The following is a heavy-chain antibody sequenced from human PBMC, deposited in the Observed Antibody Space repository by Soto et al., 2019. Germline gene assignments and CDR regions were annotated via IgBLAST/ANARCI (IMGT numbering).Heavy chain of an antibody. V-gene: IGHV2-5*01. J-gene: IGHJ5*01. CDR2: VYGNDDK. CDR1: GFSLTTVGVA. D-gene: IGHD2-21*01. Sequence: QITLRAPGPTLVSPTKTLTLTCTFSGFSLTTVGVAVGWIRQPPGEALEWLALVYGNDDKYYTPSLKRTLTITKDTSKNQMVHTMTNMDPFDPATYYCTHGRNACCDGRGDICFDSWVQGTIVTVSS. CDR3: THGRNACCDGRGDICFDS.